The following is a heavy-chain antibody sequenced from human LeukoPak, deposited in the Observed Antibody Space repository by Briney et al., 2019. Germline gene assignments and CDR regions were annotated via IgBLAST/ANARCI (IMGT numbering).Heavy chain of an antibody. CDR1: GYTFTSYG. D-gene: IGHD6-13*01. Sequence: APVKVSCKASGYTFTSYGISWVRQAPGQGLEWMGWISAYNGNTNYAQKLQGRVTMTTDTSTSTAYMELRSLRSDDTAVYYCARDPLLPVAAAGTGFYYYYYMDVWGKGTTVTVSS. CDR3: ARDPLLPVAAAGTGFYYYYYMDV. V-gene: IGHV1-18*01. CDR2: ISAYNGNT. J-gene: IGHJ6*03.